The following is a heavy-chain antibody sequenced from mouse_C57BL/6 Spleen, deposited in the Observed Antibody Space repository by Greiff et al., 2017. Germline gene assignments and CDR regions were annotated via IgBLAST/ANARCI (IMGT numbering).Heavy chain of an antibody. CDR3: ARADYYSNYLDY. D-gene: IGHD2-5*01. CDR1: GYTFTSYW. CDR2: IDPSDSET. Sequence: VQLQQPGAELVRPGSSVKLSCKASGYTFTSYWMHWVKQRPIQGLEWIGNIDPSDSETNYNQKFKDKATLTVDKSSSTAYMQLSSLTSEDSAVYYCARADYYSNYLDYWGQGTTLTVSS. V-gene: IGHV1-52*01. J-gene: IGHJ2*01.